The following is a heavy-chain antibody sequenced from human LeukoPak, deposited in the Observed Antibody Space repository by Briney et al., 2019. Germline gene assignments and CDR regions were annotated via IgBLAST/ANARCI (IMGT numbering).Heavy chain of an antibody. CDR1: GYSFVSYW. V-gene: IGHV5-51*01. D-gene: IGHD6-6*01. J-gene: IGHJ4*02. Sequence: GESLKISCQGSGYSFVSYWIVWVRQMPGMGLECMGTIYPSDSNARYSPSFQGQATISADRSISTAYLQWSSLKASDTAIYYCARFVDYSSSVDYWGQGTLDTVST. CDR3: ARFVDYSSSVDY. CDR2: IYPSDSNA.